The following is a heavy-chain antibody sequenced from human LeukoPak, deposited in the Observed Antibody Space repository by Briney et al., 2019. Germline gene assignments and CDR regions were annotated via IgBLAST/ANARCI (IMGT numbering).Heavy chain of an antibody. CDR2: ISYDGTNK. CDR1: GFTFSSYA. J-gene: IGHJ4*02. Sequence: GGSLRLSCAASGFTFSSYAMHWVRQAPGKGLEWVAVISYDGTNKYYADSVKGRITISRDNSNNTLYLQINSLRTEDTSVYYCAKNGRGGFTKPYYFDYWGQGTLVTVSS. CDR3: AKNGRGGFTKPYYFDY. D-gene: IGHD1-26*01. V-gene: IGHV3-30*18.